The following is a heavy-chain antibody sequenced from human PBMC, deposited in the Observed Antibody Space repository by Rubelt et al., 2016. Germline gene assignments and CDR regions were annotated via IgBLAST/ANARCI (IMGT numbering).Heavy chain of an antibody. CDR1: GFSFRNYS. V-gene: IGHV3-30*04. CDR2: ISHDGSKK. D-gene: IGHD1-26*01. Sequence: GFSFRNYSIHWVRQAPGKGLEWVAIISHDGSKKYYADSVKGRFTISRDNSKNTLSLRMNSLRTDDTAVYYCARDPVGTTVRHFDYWGQGTLVTVSS. J-gene: IGHJ4*02. CDR3: ARDPVGTTVRHFDY.